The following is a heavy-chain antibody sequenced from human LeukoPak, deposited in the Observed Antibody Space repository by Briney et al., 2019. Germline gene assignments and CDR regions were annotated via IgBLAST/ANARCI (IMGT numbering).Heavy chain of an antibody. CDR2: IYYSGST. CDR3: ARGQVIDY. V-gene: IGHV4-59*12. J-gene: IGHJ4*02. D-gene: IGHD4-11*01. Sequence: PSETLSLTCTVSGGSISSYYWSWIRQPPGKGLEWIGYIYYSGSTNYNPSLKSRVTISVDTSKNQFSLKLSSVTAADTAVYYCARGQVIDYWGQGTLVTVSS. CDR1: GGSISSYY.